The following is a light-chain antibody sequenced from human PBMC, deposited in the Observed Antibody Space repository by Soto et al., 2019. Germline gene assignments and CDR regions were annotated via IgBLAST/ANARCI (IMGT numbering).Light chain of an antibody. CDR2: GAS. Sequence: EIVITQSPGTLSLATGEGATLSFRASLTISNNFIAWYQQRAGQAPRLVIYGASTRATGIPDRFSASGSGTDFTLTISRLEPEDFAVYFCQQYYSSPLTFGQGTKVDIK. CDR3: QQYYSSPLT. CDR1: LTISNNF. V-gene: IGKV3-20*01. J-gene: IGKJ1*01.